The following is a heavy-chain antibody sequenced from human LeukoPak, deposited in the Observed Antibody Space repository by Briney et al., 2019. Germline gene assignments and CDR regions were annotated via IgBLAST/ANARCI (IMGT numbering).Heavy chain of an antibody. J-gene: IGHJ4*02. CDR1: GGSISSGSYY. CDR3: ARLYCGGDCYPDY. D-gene: IGHD2-21*02. CDR2: IYTSGST. V-gene: IGHV4-61*02. Sequence: PSETLSLTCTVSGGSISSGSYYWSWIRQPAGKGLEWIGRIYTSGSTNYNPSLKSRVTISVDTSKNQFSLKLSSVTAADTAVYYCARLYCGGDCYPDYWGQGTLVTVSS.